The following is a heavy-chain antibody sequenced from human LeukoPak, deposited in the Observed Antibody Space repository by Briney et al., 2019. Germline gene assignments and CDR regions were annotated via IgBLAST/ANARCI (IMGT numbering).Heavy chain of an antibody. J-gene: IGHJ4*02. CDR2: ISYDGSNK. CDR3: ARPPLVYNY. V-gene: IGHV3-30*03. CDR1: GFTFSRYG. D-gene: IGHD5/OR15-5a*01. Sequence: GGSLRLYCAASGFTFSRYGMHWVRQAPGKGLEWVAVISYDGSNKYYADSVKGRFTISRDNSKNTLYLQMNCLRAEDTAVYYCARPPLVYNYWGQGTLVTVSS.